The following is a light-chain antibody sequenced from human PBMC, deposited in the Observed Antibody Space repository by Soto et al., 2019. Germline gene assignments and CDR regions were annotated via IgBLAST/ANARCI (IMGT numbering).Light chain of an antibody. V-gene: IGKV3-20*01. CDR2: GAS. CDR1: QSVSSSY. CDR3: QQYGSSPSWT. J-gene: IGKJ1*01. Sequence: EIVLTQSPGTLSLSPGERATLSCRASQSVSSSYLAWYQQKPGQAPGLLIYGASSRATGIPDRFSGSGSGTDCTLTISRLEPEDFAVYYCQQYGSSPSWTFGQGTKV.